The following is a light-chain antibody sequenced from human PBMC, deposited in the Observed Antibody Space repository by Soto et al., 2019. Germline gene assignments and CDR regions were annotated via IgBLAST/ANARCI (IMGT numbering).Light chain of an antibody. J-gene: IGLJ1*01. CDR3: CSYAGSSTDV. CDR2: EGS. CDR1: SSDVGSYNL. Sequence: QSALTQPASVSGSPGQSITISCTGTSSDVGSYNLVSWYQQHPGKAPKLMIYEGSKRPSGVSNRFSGSKSGNTASLTISGXXXXXXXXXYCCSYAGSSTDVFGTGTKLTVL. V-gene: IGLV2-23*01.